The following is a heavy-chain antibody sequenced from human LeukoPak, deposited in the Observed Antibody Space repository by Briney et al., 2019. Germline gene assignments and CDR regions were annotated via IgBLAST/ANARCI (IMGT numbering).Heavy chain of an antibody. CDR2: IYSDGST. J-gene: IGHJ4*02. V-gene: IGHV3-53*01. CDR1: GFIVSGDF. CDR3: ARVGYIDEGIDY. D-gene: IGHD5-24*01. Sequence: GGSLRLSCAASGFIVSGDFMSWVRQAPGKGLEWVSVIYSDGSTYYADSVKGRFTISRDNSKNTLDLQMTGLRAEDTAVYYCARVGYIDEGIDYWGQGTLVTVSS.